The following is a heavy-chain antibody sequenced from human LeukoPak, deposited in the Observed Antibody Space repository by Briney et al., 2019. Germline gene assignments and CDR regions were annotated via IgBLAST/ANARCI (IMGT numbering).Heavy chain of an antibody. Sequence: GGSLRLSCAASGFAFSSYEMNWVRQAPGKGLEWVSYISSSGTTIYYADSVKGRFTISRDNAKNSLYLQMNSLRAEDTAVYYWARGTLAAAGRWGQGTLVTASS. V-gene: IGHV3-48*03. J-gene: IGHJ4*02. CDR2: ISSSGTTI. CDR1: GFAFSSYE. CDR3: ARGTLAAAGR. D-gene: IGHD6-13*01.